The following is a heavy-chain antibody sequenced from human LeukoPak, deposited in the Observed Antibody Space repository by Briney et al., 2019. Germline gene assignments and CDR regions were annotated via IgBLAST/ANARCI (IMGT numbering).Heavy chain of an antibody. CDR2: IYYSGST. J-gene: IGHJ5*02. CDR3: ARAPTMAHTYWFDP. V-gene: IGHV4-31*03. Sequence: SQTLSLTCTVSGGSISSGGYYWIRIPQHPGKGLESIGYIYYSGSTYCNPSLKSRVTISVDTSKNQFSLKLSSVTAADMAVYYYARAPTMAHTYWFDPWGQGTLVTVSS. D-gene: IGHD5-24*01. CDR1: GGSISSGGYY.